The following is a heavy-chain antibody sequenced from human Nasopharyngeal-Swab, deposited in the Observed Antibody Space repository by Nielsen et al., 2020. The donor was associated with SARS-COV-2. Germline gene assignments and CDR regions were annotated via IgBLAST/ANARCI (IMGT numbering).Heavy chain of an antibody. CDR2: IYSGGTT. V-gene: IGHV3-53*04. CDR3: ASGRGYYGMDE. CDR1: GFTVSGNY. Sequence: GGSLRLSCAASGFTVSGNYVSWVRQAPGKGLEWVSIIYSGGTTYYADSVKGRFTISRHNSKNTLFLQMNSLRPEDTAVYYCASGRGYYGMDEWGQGTTVTVSS. J-gene: IGHJ6*02. D-gene: IGHD3-10*01.